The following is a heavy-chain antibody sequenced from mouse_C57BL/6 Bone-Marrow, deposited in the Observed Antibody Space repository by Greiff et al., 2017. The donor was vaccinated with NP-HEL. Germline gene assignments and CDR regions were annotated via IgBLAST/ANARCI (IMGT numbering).Heavy chain of an antibody. D-gene: IGHD2-4*01. V-gene: IGHV5-6*01. Sequence: EVKLQESGGDLVKPGGSLKLSCAASGFTFSSYGMSWVRQTPDQRLEWVATISSGGSYTYYPDSVQGRFTISRDNAKNTLYLQMSSLKSEDTAMYYCARHDYYDYDGFAYWGQGTLVTVSA. CDR2: ISSGGSYT. J-gene: IGHJ3*01. CDR1: GFTFSSYG. CDR3: ARHDYYDYDGFAY.